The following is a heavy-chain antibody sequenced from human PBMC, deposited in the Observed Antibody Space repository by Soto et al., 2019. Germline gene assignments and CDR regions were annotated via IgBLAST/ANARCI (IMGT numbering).Heavy chain of an antibody. CDR3: AKHGDYYYYYMDV. J-gene: IGHJ6*03. Sequence: PSETLSLTCTVSGGSISSYYWSWIRKNPGKGLKWIGYIYYSGSTNYNPSLKSRVTISVDTSKNQFSLKLSSVTAADTAVYYCAKHGDYYYYYMDVWGKGTTVTVSS. D-gene: IGHD4-17*01. CDR1: GGSISSYY. V-gene: IGHV4-59*08. CDR2: IYYSGST.